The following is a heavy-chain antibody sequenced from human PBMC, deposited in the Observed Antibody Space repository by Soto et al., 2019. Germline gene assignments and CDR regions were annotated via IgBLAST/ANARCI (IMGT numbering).Heavy chain of an antibody. J-gene: IGHJ3*02. D-gene: IGHD3-22*01. Sequence: ASVKVSCKASGYTFTSYAMHWVRQAPGQRLEWTGWINAGNGNTKYSQKFQGRVTITRDTSASTAYMELSSLRSEDTAVYYCARDSRRTRSDSSGYYPIWAQGTMVTVSS. V-gene: IGHV1-3*01. CDR2: INAGNGNT. CDR3: ARDSRRTRSDSSGYYPI. CDR1: GYTFTSYA.